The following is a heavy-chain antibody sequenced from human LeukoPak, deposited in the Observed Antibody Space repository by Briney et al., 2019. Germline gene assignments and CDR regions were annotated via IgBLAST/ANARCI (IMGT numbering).Heavy chain of an antibody. J-gene: IGHJ5*02. CDR2: ISGSGGST. CDR3: AREDYSSGWYGGIGSWFDP. D-gene: IGHD6-19*01. V-gene: IGHV3-23*01. CDR1: GFTFSSYA. Sequence: PGGSLRLSCAASGFTFSSYAMSWVRQAPGKGLEWVSAISGSGGSTYYADSVKGRFTISRDNSKNTLYLQMNSLRAEDTAVYYCAREDYSSGWYGGIGSWFDPWGQGTLVTVSS.